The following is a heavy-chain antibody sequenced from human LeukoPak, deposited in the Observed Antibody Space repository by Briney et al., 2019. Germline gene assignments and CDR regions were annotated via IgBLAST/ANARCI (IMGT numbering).Heavy chain of an antibody. CDR3: ARCSSSWYLNWFDP. CDR2: ISSSGSTI. J-gene: IGHJ5*02. CDR1: GFTISDYY. Sequence: GGSLRLSCAASGFTISDYYMSWIRQTPGKGLEWVSYISSSGSTIYYADSVKGRFTISRDNAKNSLYLQMNSLRAEDTAVYYCARCSSSWYLNWFDPWGQGTLVTVSS. V-gene: IGHV3-11*01. D-gene: IGHD6-13*01.